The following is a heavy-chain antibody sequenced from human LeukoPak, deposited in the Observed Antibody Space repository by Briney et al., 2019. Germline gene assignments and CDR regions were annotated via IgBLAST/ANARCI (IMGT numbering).Heavy chain of an antibody. J-gene: IGHJ2*01. V-gene: IGHV3-23*01. CDR2: ISGSGGST. CDR1: GFSFNSYA. D-gene: IGHD1-26*01. CDR3: ARVGQGEWFFDL. Sequence: GGSLRLSCAASGFSFNSYAMDWVRQAPGKGLEWVSAISGSGGSTYYADSVKGRFTISRDNAMNTLYLQMNSLGAEDTAVYYCARVGQGEWFFDLWGRGTLVTVSS.